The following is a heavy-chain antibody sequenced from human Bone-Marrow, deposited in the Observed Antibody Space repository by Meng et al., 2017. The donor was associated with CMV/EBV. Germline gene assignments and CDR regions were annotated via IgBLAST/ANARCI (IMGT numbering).Heavy chain of an antibody. J-gene: IGHJ4*02. CDR3: ARVGAARASDY. CDR2: IYYSGST. CDR1: RGSISSGGYY. V-gene: IGHV4-31*11. Sequence: CADSRGSISSGGYYWSWIRQHPGKSLEWIGYIYYSGSTYYNPSLKSRVTISVDTSKNHFSLKLISVTAADTAVYYCARVGAARASDYWGQGTLVTVSS. D-gene: IGHD6-6*01.